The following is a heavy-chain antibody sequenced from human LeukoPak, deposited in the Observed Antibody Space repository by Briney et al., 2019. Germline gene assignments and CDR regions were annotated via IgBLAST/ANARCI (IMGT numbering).Heavy chain of an antibody. V-gene: IGHV3-48*01. D-gene: IGHD2-2*01. CDR1: GFTFSSYS. Sequence: PGGSLRLSCAASGFTFSSYSMNWVRQAAGKGLEWVSYISSSSSTIYYADSVKGRFTISRDNAKNSLYLQMNSLRAEDTAVYYCAREEYQLLPDYYYMDVWGKGTTVIVSS. CDR2: ISSSSSTI. CDR3: AREEYQLLPDYYYMDV. J-gene: IGHJ6*03.